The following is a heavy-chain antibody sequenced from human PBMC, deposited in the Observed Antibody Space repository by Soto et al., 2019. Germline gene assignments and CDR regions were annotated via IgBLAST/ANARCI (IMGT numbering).Heavy chain of an antibody. J-gene: IGHJ5*02. CDR2: IYPGDSDT. CDR1: GYSFTTYW. V-gene: IGHV5-51*01. CDR3: ARPLDTSGWYDH. D-gene: IGHD6-19*01. Sequence: GESLKISCKGPGYSFTTYWIAWVRQMPGKGLECMGIIYPGDSDTRYSPSFQGQVTISADKSINTAYPQWSSLKASDSAIYYCARPLDTSGWYDHWGQGPLVTVSS.